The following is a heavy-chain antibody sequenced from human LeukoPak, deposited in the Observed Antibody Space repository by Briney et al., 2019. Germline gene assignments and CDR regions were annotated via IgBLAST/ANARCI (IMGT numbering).Heavy chain of an antibody. CDR1: GFTFSSYA. Sequence: GGSLRLSCAASGFTFSSYAMSWVRQAPGKGLEWVSIIHNGGNTYYADSVKGRFSISRDNSKNTVYLQMNSLRDEDTAVYYCARGGAFDIWGQGTMVTVSS. V-gene: IGHV3-66*02. CDR2: IHNGGNT. CDR3: ARGGAFDI. J-gene: IGHJ3*02.